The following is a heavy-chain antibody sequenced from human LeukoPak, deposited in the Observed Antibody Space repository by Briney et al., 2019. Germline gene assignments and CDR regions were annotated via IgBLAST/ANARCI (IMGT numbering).Heavy chain of an antibody. CDR1: GDSISSSNYY. CDR2: IFYSGTT. V-gene: IGHV4-39*07. J-gene: IGHJ6*03. D-gene: IGHD2-15*01. CDR3: ARGGYCSGGSCYPLYYYYYMDV. Sequence: PSETLSLTCTVSGDSISSSNYYWAWIRQPPGKGLEWIGSIFYSGTTYYSSSLKSRITISVDTSKNQFSLKLSSVSAADTAVYYCARGGYCSGGSCYPLYYYYYMDVWGKGTTVTVSS.